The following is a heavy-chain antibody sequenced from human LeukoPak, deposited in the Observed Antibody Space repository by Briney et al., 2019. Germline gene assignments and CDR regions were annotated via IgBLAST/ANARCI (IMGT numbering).Heavy chain of an antibody. CDR3: ANRSDFWSGYAE. Sequence: SETLSLTCTVSGDSISSSNCYWSWIRQPPGKGLEWIGEINHSGSTNYNPSLKSRVTISVDTSKNQFSLKLSSVTAADTAVYYCANRSDFWSGYAEWGQGTLVTVSS. J-gene: IGHJ4*02. V-gene: IGHV4-39*07. D-gene: IGHD3-3*01. CDR1: GDSISSSNCY. CDR2: INHSGST.